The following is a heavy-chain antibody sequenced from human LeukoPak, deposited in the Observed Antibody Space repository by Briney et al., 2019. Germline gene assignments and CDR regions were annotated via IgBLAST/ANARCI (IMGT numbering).Heavy chain of an antibody. J-gene: IGHJ4*02. CDR1: GGTFSSYA. V-gene: IGHV1-69*04. CDR3: ARSGEQWLVFDY. D-gene: IGHD6-19*01. CDR2: IIPILGIA. Sequence: GASVTVSCKASGGTFSSYAISWVRQAPGQGLEWMGRIIPILGIANYALKFQGRVTITADKSTSTAYMELSSLRSEDTAVYYCARSGEQWLVFDYWGQGTLVTVSS.